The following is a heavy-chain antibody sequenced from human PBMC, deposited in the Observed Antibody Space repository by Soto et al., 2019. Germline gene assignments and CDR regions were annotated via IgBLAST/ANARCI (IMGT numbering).Heavy chain of an antibody. J-gene: IGHJ4*02. D-gene: IGHD2-15*01. V-gene: IGHV4-39*07. Sequence: PSETLSLTCTVSGDSISSSNYYWGWIRQPPGKGLEWIGSMYNGGSTYYNPSLKSRVTISLDTSKNQFSLKLSSVTAADTAVYYCARAGAATLSDYWGQGTLVTVSS. CDR1: GDSISSSNYY. CDR3: ARAGAATLSDY. CDR2: MYNGGST.